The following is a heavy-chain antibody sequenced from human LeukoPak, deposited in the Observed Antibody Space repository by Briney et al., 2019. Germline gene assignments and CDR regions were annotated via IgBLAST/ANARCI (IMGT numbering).Heavy chain of an antibody. CDR1: GYSFTSYW. Sequence: GESLKISCKGSGYSFTSYWIGWVRRMPGKGLEWMGIIYPGDSDTRYSPSFQGQVTISADKSISTAYLQWSSLKASDTAMYYCARHGLYKRWLRSGYFHYWGQGTLVTVSS. CDR3: ARHGLYKRWLRSGYFHY. V-gene: IGHV5-51*01. D-gene: IGHD5-24*01. J-gene: IGHJ4*02. CDR2: IYPGDSDT.